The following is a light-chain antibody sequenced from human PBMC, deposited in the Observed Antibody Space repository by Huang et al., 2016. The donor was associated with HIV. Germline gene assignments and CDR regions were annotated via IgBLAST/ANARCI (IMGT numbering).Light chain of an antibody. CDR3: QQYGSSPRT. J-gene: IGKJ1*01. CDR1: QSVGNNY. V-gene: IGKV3-20*01. CDR2: GAS. Sequence: ENVLTQSPGTLSLSPGERATLSCRASQSVGNNYLAWYQQKPGQAPRLLIYGASTMATGIPARFSGSGAGTVFTLTISRLEPADFAVYYCQQYGSSPRTFGQGTKVEIK.